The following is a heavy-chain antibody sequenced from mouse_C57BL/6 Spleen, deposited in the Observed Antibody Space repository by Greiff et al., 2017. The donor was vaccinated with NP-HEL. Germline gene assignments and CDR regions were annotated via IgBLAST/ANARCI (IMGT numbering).Heavy chain of an antibody. V-gene: IGHV1-53*01. D-gene: IGHD2-4*01. Sequence: QVQLQQPGTELVKPGASVKLSCKASGYTFTSYWMHWVKQRPGQGLEWIGNINPSNGGTNYNEKFKSKATLTVDKSSSTAYMQLSSLTSEDSAVYDGAFGPYDYDLAGFAYWGQGTLVTVSA. CDR2: INPSNGGT. CDR3: AFGPYDYDLAGFAY. CDR1: GYTFTSYW. J-gene: IGHJ3*01.